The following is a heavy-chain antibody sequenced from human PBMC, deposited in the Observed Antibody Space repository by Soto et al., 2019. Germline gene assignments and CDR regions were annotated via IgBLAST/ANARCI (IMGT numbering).Heavy chain of an antibody. CDR2: INACNGNT. Sequence: ASVKVSCKASGYTFTSYAMHWVRQAPGQRLEWMGWINACNGNTKYSQKFQGRVTITRDTSASTAYMELSSLRSEDTAVYYCARDQWELSNWFDPWGQGTLVTVSS. V-gene: IGHV1-3*01. D-gene: IGHD1-26*01. CDR3: ARDQWELSNWFDP. J-gene: IGHJ5*02. CDR1: GYTFTSYA.